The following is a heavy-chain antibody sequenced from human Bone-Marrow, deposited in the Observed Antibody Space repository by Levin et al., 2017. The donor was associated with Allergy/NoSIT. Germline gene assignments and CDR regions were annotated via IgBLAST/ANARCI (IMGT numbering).Heavy chain of an antibody. J-gene: IGHJ2*01. CDR1: GGSITYTTFY. CDR2: IYYSGKT. V-gene: IGHV4-39*01. CDR3: ASRTVLPAPSQNQWYFDL. D-gene: IGHD3-9*01. Sequence: SQTLSLTCTVSGGSITYTTFYWGWIRQPPGKGLEWIGDIYYSGKTYYNPSLNSRVTMSVDTSKNQFSLKLTSVTAADTAVYYCASRTVLPAPSQNQWYFDLWGRGTLVTASS.